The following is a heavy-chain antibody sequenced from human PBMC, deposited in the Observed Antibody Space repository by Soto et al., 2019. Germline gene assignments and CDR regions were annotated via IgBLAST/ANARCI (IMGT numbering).Heavy chain of an antibody. D-gene: IGHD3-3*01. CDR1: GFTVSSNY. CDR2: IYSGGST. J-gene: IGHJ6*04. V-gene: IGHV3-66*01. Sequence: GGSLRLSCAASGFTVSSNYMSWVRQAPGKGLEWVSVIYSGGSTYYADSVKGRFTISRDNSKNTLYLQMNSLRAEDTAVYYCARALGPWSGSSQDVWGKGTTVTVSS. CDR3: ARALGPWSGSSQDV.